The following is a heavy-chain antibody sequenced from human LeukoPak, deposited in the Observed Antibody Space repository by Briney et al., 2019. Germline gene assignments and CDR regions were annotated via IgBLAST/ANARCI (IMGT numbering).Heavy chain of an antibody. CDR3: ARRGRWLQSFDY. CDR2: INHSGST. Sequence: SETLSLTAAVYGGSFSGYYWSWIRQPPGQGLEWIGEINHSGSTNYNPSLKSRVTISVDTSKNQFSLKLSSVTAADTAVYYCARRGRWLQSFDYWGQGTLVTVSS. V-gene: IGHV4-34*01. CDR1: GGSFSGYY. J-gene: IGHJ4*02. D-gene: IGHD5-24*01.